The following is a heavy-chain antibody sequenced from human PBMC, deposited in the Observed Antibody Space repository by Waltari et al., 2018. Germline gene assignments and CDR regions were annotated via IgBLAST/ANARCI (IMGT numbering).Heavy chain of an antibody. CDR3: VRIASHSGDY. CDR2: IKEDGTKP. Sequence: ELQLEESGGGLVQPGGSVRLSCGASGFTISGTWMAWVRQSPRKGREWVAAIKEDGTKPSYVASVEGRFTISRDNAKNSLHLQMNSLRPEDTALYFCVRIASHSGDYWGQGTLVTVSS. V-gene: IGHV3-7*04. CDR1: GFTISGTW. D-gene: IGHD6-25*01. J-gene: IGHJ4*02.